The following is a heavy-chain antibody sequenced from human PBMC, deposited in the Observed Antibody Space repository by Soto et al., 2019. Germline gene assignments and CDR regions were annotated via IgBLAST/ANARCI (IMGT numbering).Heavy chain of an antibody. Sequence: QVQLVESGGGVVQPGRSLRLSCAASGFTFSNYGMHWVRQAPGKGLEWVAVIWYDGSKKNYADSVKGRFTISRDNSKNTLYLQINSLRAEDTVVYYCGILAVAGGIDYWGQGTLVTVSS. CDR1: GFTFSNYG. D-gene: IGHD6-19*01. CDR2: IWYDGSKK. CDR3: GILAVAGGIDY. V-gene: IGHV3-33*01. J-gene: IGHJ4*02.